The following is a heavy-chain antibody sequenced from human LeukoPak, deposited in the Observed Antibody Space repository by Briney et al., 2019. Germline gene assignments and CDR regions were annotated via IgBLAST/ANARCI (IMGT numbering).Heavy chain of an antibody. D-gene: IGHD6-19*01. CDR2: IYYSGST. Sequence: PSQTLSLTCTVSGGSISSSSYYWGWIRQPPGKGLEWIGSIYYSGSTYYNPSLKSRVTISVDTSKNQFSLKLSSVTAADTAVYYCARTGGDYHSGWYYFDYWGQGTLVTVSS. J-gene: IGHJ4*02. V-gene: IGHV4-39*07. CDR3: ARTGGDYHSGWYYFDY. CDR1: GGSISSSSYY.